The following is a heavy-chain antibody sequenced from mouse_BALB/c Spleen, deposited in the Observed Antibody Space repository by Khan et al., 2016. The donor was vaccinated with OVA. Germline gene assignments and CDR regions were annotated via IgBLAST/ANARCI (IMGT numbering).Heavy chain of an antibody. J-gene: IGHJ2*01. V-gene: IGHV1S136*01. CDR1: GYRFTSYI. Sequence: VRLQQSGPELVKPGTSVKMSCKASGYRFTSYIIHWVKQRPGQGLEWIGYINPYNGATKYNEKFKGKATLTSDKSSNTANMELSSLTSEDSAVYYCARGNWQSYYFDYWGQGTTLTVSS. CDR2: INPYNGAT. CDR3: ARGNWQSYYFDY. D-gene: IGHD4-1*01.